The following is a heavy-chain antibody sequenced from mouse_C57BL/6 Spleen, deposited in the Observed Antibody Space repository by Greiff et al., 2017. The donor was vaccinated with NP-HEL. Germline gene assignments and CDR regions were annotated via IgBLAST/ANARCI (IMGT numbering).Heavy chain of an antibody. Sequence: EVKLMESGGGLVKPGGSLKLSCAASGFTFSSYAMSWVRQTPEKRLEWVATISDGGSYTYYPDNVKGRFTISRDNAKNNLYLQMSHLKSEDTAMYYCARDRDGYPFAYWGQGTLVTVSA. J-gene: IGHJ3*01. V-gene: IGHV5-4*01. CDR2: ISDGGSYT. CDR1: GFTFSSYA. D-gene: IGHD2-3*01. CDR3: ARDRDGYPFAY.